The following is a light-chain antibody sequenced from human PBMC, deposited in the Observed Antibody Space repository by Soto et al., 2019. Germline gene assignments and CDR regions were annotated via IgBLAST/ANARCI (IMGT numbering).Light chain of an antibody. CDR2: WAS. V-gene: IGKV4-1*01. Sequence: DIVMTQSPYSLAVSLGERATINCKSSQSFLYNSNNKNYFSWYQQKPGQPPKLLIYWASTRESGVPDRFSGSGSGTDFTLTISSLQAEDVAVYYCQQYYSTPLTFGGGTKVDIK. CDR1: QSFLYNSNNKNY. CDR3: QQYYSTPLT. J-gene: IGKJ4*01.